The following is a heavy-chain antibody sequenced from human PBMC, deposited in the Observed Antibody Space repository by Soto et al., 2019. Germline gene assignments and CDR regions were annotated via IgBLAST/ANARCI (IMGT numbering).Heavy chain of an antibody. J-gene: IGHJ4*02. CDR2: INQDGSEK. CDR3: ARGGVTIVGVAPRN. D-gene: IGHD3-3*01. V-gene: IGHV3-7*01. CDR1: GFSFSTYW. Sequence: GGSLRLSCAASGFSFSTYWMSWVRQAPGKGLEWVASINQDGSEKYYVDSVKGRFSISRDNAKNSLYLQVNSLRAEDTAVYYCARGGVTIVGVAPRNWGQGT.